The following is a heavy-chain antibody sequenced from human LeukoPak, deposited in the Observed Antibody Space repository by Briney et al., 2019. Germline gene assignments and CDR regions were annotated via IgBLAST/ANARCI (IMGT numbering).Heavy chain of an antibody. J-gene: IGHJ6*03. CDR3: ARSDAGREDYYYYMDV. V-gene: IGHV1-69*13. CDR2: IIPIFGTA. Sequence: GASVKVSCKASGGTFSSYAISWVRQAPGQGLEWMGGIIPIFGTANYAQKFQGRVTITADESTSTAYMELSSLRSEDTAVYYCARSDAGREDYYYYMDVWGKGTTVTISS. D-gene: IGHD1-26*01. CDR1: GGTFSSYA.